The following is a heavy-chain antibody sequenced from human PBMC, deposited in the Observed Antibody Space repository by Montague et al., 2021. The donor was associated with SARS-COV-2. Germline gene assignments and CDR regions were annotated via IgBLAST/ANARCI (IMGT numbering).Heavy chain of an antibody. D-gene: IGHD3-22*01. Sequence: SLRLSCAASGFTFNNYAMSWIRQAPGKGLEWVSVISGSGDDTNYADFVKGRFAISRDNSKNTLYLQMNSLRAEDTAIYYCAKDQVGDSVGYYSFDYWGQGTLAIVSS. CDR3: AKDQVGDSVGYYSFDY. CDR2: ISGSGDDT. J-gene: IGHJ4*02. CDR1: GFTFNNYA. V-gene: IGHV3-23*01.